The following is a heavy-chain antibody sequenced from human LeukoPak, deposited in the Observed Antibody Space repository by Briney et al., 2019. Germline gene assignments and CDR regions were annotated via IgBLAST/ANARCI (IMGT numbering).Heavy chain of an antibody. J-gene: IGHJ6*03. CDR3: ARPGAFYYYYYMDV. V-gene: IGHV3-21*01. D-gene: IGHD3-10*01. CDR2: ISSSSSYI. Sequence: PGGSLRLSCTVSGFTVSSNYMNWVRQAPGKGLEWVSSISSSSSYIYYADSVKGRFTISRDNAKNSLYLQMNSLRAEDTAVYYCARPGAFYYYYYMDVWGKGTTVTVSS. CDR1: GFTVSSNY.